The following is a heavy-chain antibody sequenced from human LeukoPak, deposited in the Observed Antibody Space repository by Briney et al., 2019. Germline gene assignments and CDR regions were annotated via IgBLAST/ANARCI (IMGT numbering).Heavy chain of an antibody. CDR1: GGTFSEDV. CDR3: TREGVYAPDPSSYHRAPFDI. CDR2: IIPVLGVS. J-gene: IGHJ3*02. D-gene: IGHD3-16*02. V-gene: IGHV1-69*04. Sequence: SVKVSCKASGGTFSEDVITWVRQAPGQRPEWMGRIIPVLGVSNFAQKFRGRITITADKSTSTGHMELSRLEFGDTAIYYCTREGVYAPDPSSYHRAPFDIWGQGTVVIVSS.